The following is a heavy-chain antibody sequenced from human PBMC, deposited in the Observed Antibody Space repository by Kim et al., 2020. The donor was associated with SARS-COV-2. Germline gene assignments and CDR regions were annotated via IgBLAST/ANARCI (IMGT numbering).Heavy chain of an antibody. CDR1: GGSFSGYY. CDR3: ARKCTVTTPCYYFDY. D-gene: IGHD4-17*01. V-gene: IGHV4-34*01. Sequence: SETLSLTCAVYGGSFSGYYWSWIRQPPGKGLEWIGEINHSGSTNYNPSLKSRVTISVDTSKNQFSLKLSSVTAADTAVYYCARKCTVTTPCYYFDYWGQGTLVTVSS. J-gene: IGHJ4*02. CDR2: INHSGST.